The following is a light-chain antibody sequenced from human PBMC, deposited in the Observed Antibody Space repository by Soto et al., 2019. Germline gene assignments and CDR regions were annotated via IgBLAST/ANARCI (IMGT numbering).Light chain of an antibody. J-gene: IGLJ2*01. V-gene: IGLV2-23*02. CDR3: CSYAGSSTLV. CDR2: EVS. Sequence: QSALPQPASVSGSPGQSITISCTGTSSDVGSYNLVSWYQQHPGPAPTLMIYEVSKRPSGVSNRFSGCKSGNTASLTISGLQAEDEAEYYCCSYAGSSTLVFGGGTQLPVL. CDR1: SSDVGSYNL.